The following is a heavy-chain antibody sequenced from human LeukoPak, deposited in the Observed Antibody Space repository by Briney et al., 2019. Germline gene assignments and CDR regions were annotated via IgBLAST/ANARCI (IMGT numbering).Heavy chain of an antibody. V-gene: IGHV3-48*04. CDR2: ISSSSSTI. CDR1: RFTFSSYS. CDR3: ARGDGTYSHNWFDH. D-gene: IGHD1-26*01. Sequence: GGSLRLSCAASRFTFSSYSMNWVRQAPGKGLEWVSYISSSSSTIYYADSVKGRFTISRDNSKNSLNLQMDTLRAEDTAVYYCARGDGTYSHNWFDHWGQGTLVTISS. J-gene: IGHJ5*02.